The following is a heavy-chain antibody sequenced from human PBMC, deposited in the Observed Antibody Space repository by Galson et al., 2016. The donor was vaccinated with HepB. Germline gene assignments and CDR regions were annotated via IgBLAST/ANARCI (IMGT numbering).Heavy chain of an antibody. V-gene: IGHV3-20*04. Sequence: SLRLSCAASGFRFDDNSMSWVRQVAGKGLEWVSGINWSGGSTGYADSVKGRFTISRDNAKNYLYLQMISLRVEDTALYYCVRDWGYCSSTNCYRDSYGMDVWGQGTTVTVSS. D-gene: IGHD2-2*01. CDR1: GFRFDDNS. J-gene: IGHJ6*02. CDR2: INWSGGST. CDR3: VRDWGYCSSTNCYRDSYGMDV.